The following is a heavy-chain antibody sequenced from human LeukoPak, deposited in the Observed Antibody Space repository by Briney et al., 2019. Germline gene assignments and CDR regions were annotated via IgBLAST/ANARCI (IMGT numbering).Heavy chain of an antibody. V-gene: IGHV6-1*01. Sequence: QTLSLTCAISGDSVSSNSAAWNWIRQSPSRGLEWLGRTYYRSKWYSDYAVSVKSRITINPDTSKNQFSLQLNSVTPEDTAVYYCARGGYYYGSGSYYPFYYWGQGTLVTVSS. CDR1: GDSVSSNSAA. CDR3: ARGGYYYGSGSYYPFYY. D-gene: IGHD3-10*01. CDR2: TYYRSKWYS. J-gene: IGHJ4*02.